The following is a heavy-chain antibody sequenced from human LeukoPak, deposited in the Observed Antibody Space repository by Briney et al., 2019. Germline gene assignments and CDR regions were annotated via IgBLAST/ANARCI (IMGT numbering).Heavy chain of an antibody. D-gene: IGHD1-26*01. CDR2: MNPDSGNT. CDR3: ARGLSSGSSIDY. J-gene: IGHJ4*02. CDR1: GYTFTSYD. V-gene: IGHV1-8*01. Sequence: ASVKVSCKASGYTFTSYDINWVRQATGQGLEWMGWMNPDSGNTGYAQKFQGRVTMTRNTSISTAYMELSSPRSEDTAVYYCARGLSSGSSIDYWGQGTLVTVSS.